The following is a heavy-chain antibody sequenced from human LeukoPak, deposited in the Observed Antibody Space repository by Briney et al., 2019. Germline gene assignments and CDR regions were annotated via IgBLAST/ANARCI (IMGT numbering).Heavy chain of an antibody. D-gene: IGHD1-14*01. J-gene: IGHJ4*02. CDR3: ARESLPRSY. CDR1: GGTFSSYA. CDR2: IIPILGIA. Sequence: GSSVKVSCKASGGTFSSYAISWVRQAPAQGLEWMGRIIPILGIANYAQKFQGRVTITADKSTSTAYMELSSLRSEDTAVYYCARESLPRSYWGQGTLVTVSS. V-gene: IGHV1-69*04.